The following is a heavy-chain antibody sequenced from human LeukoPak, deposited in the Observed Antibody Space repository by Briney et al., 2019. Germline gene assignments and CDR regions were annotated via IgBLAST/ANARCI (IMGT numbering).Heavy chain of an antibody. CDR2: ISGSGGST. V-gene: IGHV3-23*01. CDR3: AKAPYYDSSGYWAKATENDAFDI. J-gene: IGHJ3*02. D-gene: IGHD3-22*01. Sequence: GGSLRLSCAASGFTFSSYAMSWLRQAPGKGLEWLSAISGSGGSTYYADSVKGRFTISRDNSKTTLYMQMNSLRAEDTAVYYCAKAPYYDSSGYWAKATENDAFDIWGQGTMVTVSS. CDR1: GFTFSSYA.